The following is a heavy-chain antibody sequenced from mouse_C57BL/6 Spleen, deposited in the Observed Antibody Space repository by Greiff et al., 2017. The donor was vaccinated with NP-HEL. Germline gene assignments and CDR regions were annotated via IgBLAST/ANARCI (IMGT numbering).Heavy chain of an antibody. CDR2: ISYDGSN. CDR1: GYSITSGYY. D-gene: IGHD1-1*01. V-gene: IGHV3-6*01. J-gene: IGHJ2*01. CDR3: ARDGGSSYEYFDY. Sequence: EVKLVESGPGLVKPSQSLSLTCSVTGYSITSGYYWNWIRQFPGNKLEWMGYISYDGSNNYNPSLKNRISITRDTSKNQFFLKLNSVTTEDTATYYCARDGGSSYEYFDYWGQGTTLTVSS.